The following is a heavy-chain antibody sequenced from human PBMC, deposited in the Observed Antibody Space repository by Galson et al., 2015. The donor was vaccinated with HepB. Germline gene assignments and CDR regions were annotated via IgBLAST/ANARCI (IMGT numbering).Heavy chain of an antibody. CDR1: GFSLSTSGMR. V-gene: IGHV2-70*04. CDR3: ARTTFWYSSDLLYFDY. J-gene: IGHJ4*02. D-gene: IGHD6-19*01. CDR2: IDWDDDK. Sequence: PALVKPTQTLTLTCTFSGFSLSTSGMRVSWIRQPPGKALEWLARIDWDDDKLYSTSLKTRLTISKDTSKNQVVLTMTNMDPVDTATYYCARTTFWYSSDLLYFDYWGQGTLVTVSS.